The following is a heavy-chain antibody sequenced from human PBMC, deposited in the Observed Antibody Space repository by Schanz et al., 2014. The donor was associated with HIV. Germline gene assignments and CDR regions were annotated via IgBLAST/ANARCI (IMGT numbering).Heavy chain of an antibody. CDR1: GFTFSTYV. CDR3: VRGLLFQGFFDP. CDR2: IWFDGSNK. J-gene: IGHJ5*02. V-gene: IGHV3-33*01. D-gene: IGHD3-10*01. Sequence: QVQLVESGGGVVQPGRSLRLSCAASGFTFSTYVMHWVPQAPGKGLEWEEIIWFDGSNKYYADSVRGRFTISRDNSKNTLYLQMNSLRAEDTAVYYCVRGLLFQGFFDPWGQGALVTVSS.